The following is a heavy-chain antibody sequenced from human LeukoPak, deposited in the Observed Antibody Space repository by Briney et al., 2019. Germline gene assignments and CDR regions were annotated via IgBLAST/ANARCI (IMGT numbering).Heavy chain of an antibody. V-gene: IGHV4-59*01. CDR2: IYYSGST. J-gene: IGHJ4*02. Sequence: SETLSLTCTVSGGSISSYYWSWIRQPPGKGLEWIGYIYYSGSTNYNPSLKSRVTISVDTSKNQFSLKLSSVTAADTAVYYCARVSRIQLWTTFDYRGQGTLLTVSS. D-gene: IGHD5-18*01. CDR1: GGSISSYY. CDR3: ARVSRIQLWTTFDY.